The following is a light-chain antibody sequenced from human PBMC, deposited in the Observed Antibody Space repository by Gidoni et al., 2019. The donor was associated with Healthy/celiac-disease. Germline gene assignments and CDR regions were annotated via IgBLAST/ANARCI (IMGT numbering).Light chain of an antibody. CDR3: QQYNNWPPAVT. CDR2: GAS. V-gene: IGKV3D-15*01. Sequence: EIVMTQSPATLSVSPGERATLSCRASQSVSSNLAWYQQKPGQAPRLLIYGASTRATGIPARFSGSGSGTEFTLTISSLQSEDFAVYYCQQYNNWPPAVTFXGXTKVEIK. CDR1: QSVSSN. J-gene: IGKJ4*01.